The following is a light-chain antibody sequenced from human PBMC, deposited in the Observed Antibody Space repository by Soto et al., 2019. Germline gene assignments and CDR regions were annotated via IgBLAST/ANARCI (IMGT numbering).Light chain of an antibody. CDR3: QQYYRPWT. J-gene: IGKJ1*01. CDR1: QSVLYSSNNKNY. CDR2: WAS. Sequence: DIVMTQSPDSLAVSLGERATINCKSSQSVLYSSNNKNYLAWYQQKPGQPPKLLIYWASTRESGVPDRFSGSESGTDFTLTSSSLQAEDVAVYYCQQYYRPWTFGQGTKVEIK. V-gene: IGKV4-1*01.